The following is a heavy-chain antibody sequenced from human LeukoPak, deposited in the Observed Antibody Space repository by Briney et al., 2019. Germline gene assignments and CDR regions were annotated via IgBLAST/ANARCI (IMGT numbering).Heavy chain of an antibody. V-gene: IGHV4-59*01. D-gene: IGHD3-3*01. CDR2: IYYSGST. J-gene: IGHJ4*02. Sequence: TSETLSLTCTVSGGSISSYYWSWIRQPPGKGLEWIGYIYYSGSTNYNPSLKSRVTISVDTSKNQFSLKLSSVTAADTAVYYCARVNLGHYDFWSGYYRGDDAKGYYFDYWGQGTLVTVSS. CDR1: GGSISSYY. CDR3: ARVNLGHYDFWSGYYRGDDAKGYYFDY.